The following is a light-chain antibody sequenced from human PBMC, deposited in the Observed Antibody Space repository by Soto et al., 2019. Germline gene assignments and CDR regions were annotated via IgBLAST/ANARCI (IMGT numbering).Light chain of an antibody. Sequence: LTQPASVSGSPGQSITISCTGTSSDVGGYNFVSWYQQHTGRAPKIMIYEVSNRPSGVSNRFSGSKSGNTASLTISGLQAEDEADYYCSSYTNTSTHYVFGPGTKVTVL. CDR2: EVS. CDR3: SSYTNTSTHYV. J-gene: IGLJ1*01. CDR1: SSDVGGYNF. V-gene: IGLV2-14*01.